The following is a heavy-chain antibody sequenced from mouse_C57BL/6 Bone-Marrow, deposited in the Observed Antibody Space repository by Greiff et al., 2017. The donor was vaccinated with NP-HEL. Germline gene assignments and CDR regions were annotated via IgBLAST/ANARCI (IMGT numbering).Heavy chain of an antibody. CDR2: ILPGSGST. J-gene: IGHJ1*03. CDR1: GYTFTGYW. Sequence: VQLQQSGAELMKPGASVKLSCKATGYTFTGYWIEWVKQRPGHGLEWIGEILPGSGSTNYNEKFKGKATFTADTSSNTAYMQLSSLTTADSAIYYCARGFRHYCGSGDWYFDVWGTGTTVTVSS. CDR3: ARGFRHYCGSGDWYFDV. D-gene: IGHD1-1*01. V-gene: IGHV1-9*01.